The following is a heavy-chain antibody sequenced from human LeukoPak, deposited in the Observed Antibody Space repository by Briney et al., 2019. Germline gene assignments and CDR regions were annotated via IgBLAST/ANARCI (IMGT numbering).Heavy chain of an antibody. CDR3: ARGRDGYNSSASDY. D-gene: IGHD5-24*01. J-gene: IGHJ4*02. V-gene: IGHV4-39*07. Sequence: SETLSLTCTVSGGSIRSSYYYWGWIRQPPGKGLEWIGEINHSGSTNYNPSLKSRVTISVDTSKNQFSLKLSSVTAADTAVYYCARGRDGYNSSASDYWGQGTLVTVSS. CDR1: GGSIRSSYYY. CDR2: INHSGST.